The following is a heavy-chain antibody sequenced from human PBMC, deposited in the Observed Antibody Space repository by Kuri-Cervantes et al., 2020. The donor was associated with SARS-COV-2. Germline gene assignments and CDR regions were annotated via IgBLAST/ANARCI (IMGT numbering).Heavy chain of an antibody. J-gene: IGHJ6*02. V-gene: IGHV3-11*01. D-gene: IGHD3-10*01. CDR1: GFTFSDYY. CDR3: ASLWFPGTNYYYYGMDV. Sequence: GGSLRLSCAASGFTFSDYYMSWIRQAPGKGLEWVSYISSSGSTIYYADSVKGRFTISRDNAKNSLYLQMNSLRAEDTAVYYCASLWFPGTNYYYYGMDVWGQGTTVTVSS. CDR2: ISSSGSTI.